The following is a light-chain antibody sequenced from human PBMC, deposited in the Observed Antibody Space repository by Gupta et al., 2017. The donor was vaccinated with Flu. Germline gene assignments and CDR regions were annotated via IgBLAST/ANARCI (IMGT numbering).Light chain of an antibody. V-gene: IGLV3-25*03. CDR1: TLPKQY. J-gene: IGLJ3*02. CDR3: QSVDSSGTWV. CDR2: KDN. Sequence: QGQTATIPCSGDTLPKQYAYWYQQRPGQAHVQVIYKDNERAAGIPERFSGSSSGTTVTVTISGVQAEDEADYYCQSVDSSGTWVFGGGTKLTVL.